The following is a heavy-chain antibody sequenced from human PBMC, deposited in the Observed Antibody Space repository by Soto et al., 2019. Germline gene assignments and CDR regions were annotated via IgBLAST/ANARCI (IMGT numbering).Heavy chain of an antibody. V-gene: IGHV2-5*02. CDR3: AHKSLVPFGMDV. D-gene: IGHD3-10*01. J-gene: IGHJ6*02. CDR2: IYWDDDK. CDR1: GFSLTTSGVG. Sequence: QITLKESGPTLVKPTQTLTLTCTFSGFSLTTSGVGVGWIRQPPGKALEWLALIYWDDDKRYSPSHKNRLTITKDTSSNQVVLTLIDLDPVDTATYYCAHKSLVPFGMDVWGQGTTVTVAS.